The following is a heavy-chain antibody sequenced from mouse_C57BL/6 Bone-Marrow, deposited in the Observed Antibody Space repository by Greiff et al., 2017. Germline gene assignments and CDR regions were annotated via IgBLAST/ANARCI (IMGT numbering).Heavy chain of an antibody. CDR1: GYTFTAYT. CDR2: IYPGSGSI. Sequence: QVQLQQSGAELVKPGASVKLSCKASGYTFTAYTIHWVKQRSGQGLEWIGWIYPGSGSIKYNEQFKDKATLSADKSSNTVNMEVNRLTSEAAAYYFVERHEDLQRNQATEFAYWGQGTLVTVSA. CDR3: ERHEDLQRNQATEFAY. J-gene: IGHJ3*01. V-gene: IGHV1-62-2*01. D-gene: IGHD3-2*02.